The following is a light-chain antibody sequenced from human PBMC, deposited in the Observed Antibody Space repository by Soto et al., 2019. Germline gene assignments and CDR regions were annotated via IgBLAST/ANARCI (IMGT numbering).Light chain of an antibody. J-gene: IGKJ1*01. CDR3: MQALQTPWT. Sequence: DIVMTQSPLSLPVTPGEPASISCRSSQSLLHSNGYYYLDWYLQKPGQSPQLLIYLGSNRASGVPDRFSGSGSGTDFRLKISRVEAEDVGVYYCMQALQTPWTLRQGTKVDIK. V-gene: IGKV2-28*01. CDR2: LGS. CDR1: QSLLHSNGYYY.